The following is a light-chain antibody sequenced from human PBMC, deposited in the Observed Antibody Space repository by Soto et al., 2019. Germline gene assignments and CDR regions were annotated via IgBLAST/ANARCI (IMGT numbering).Light chain of an antibody. Sequence: IPMTQSPSSVCGSXGDRVTIPCRASQRIDSCLSWYQHTPGKAPKLXXYAASTWQSGGPSRFSGSGSVTDFTRTISGRQSEDSATYYGQQSYTTPRTFGLGTKVEI. CDR3: QQSYTTPRT. CDR1: QRIDSC. V-gene: IGKV1-39*01. J-gene: IGKJ1*01. CDR2: AAS.